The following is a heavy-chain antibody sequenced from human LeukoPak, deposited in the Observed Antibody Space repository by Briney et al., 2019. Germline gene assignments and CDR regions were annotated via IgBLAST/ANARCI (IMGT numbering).Heavy chain of an antibody. CDR2: IYSGGAI. J-gene: IGHJ4*02. D-gene: IGHD3-22*01. CDR1: GFAVGRNY. CDR3: ACRPRSDSYYAVFDY. V-gene: IGHV3-53*01. Sequence: PGGSLRLSCVASGFAVGRNYMSWVRQAPGKGLECVSLIYSGGAIRYADSVKGRFTISRDNAKNSLYLQMNSLRVEDTAVYYCACRPRSDSYYAVFDYWGQGTQVTVSS.